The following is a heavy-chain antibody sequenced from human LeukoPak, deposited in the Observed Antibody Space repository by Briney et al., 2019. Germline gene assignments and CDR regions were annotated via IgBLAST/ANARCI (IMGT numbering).Heavy chain of an antibody. CDR2: IKEAGSEK. Sequence: GGSLRLSCAASGFTFSNYWMSWVRQAPGKGLEFMANIKEAGSEKYYVDSVKGRFTISRDNDKNSVHLQMNDLRAEDTAVYYCAIFYGSGSYYKPLDAFDIWGQGTMVTVSS. CDR1: GFTFSNYW. J-gene: IGHJ3*02. V-gene: IGHV3-7*01. D-gene: IGHD3-10*01. CDR3: AIFYGSGSYYKPLDAFDI.